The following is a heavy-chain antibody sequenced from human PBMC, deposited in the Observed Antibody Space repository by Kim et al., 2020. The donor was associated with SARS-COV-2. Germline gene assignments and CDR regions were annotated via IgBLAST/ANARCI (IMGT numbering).Heavy chain of an antibody. D-gene: IGHD2-2*01. CDR3: ARAPLDCSSTSCYGRVEVLNYYSGMDV. Sequence: SETLSLTCAVSGGSISSSNWWSWVRQPPGKGLEWIGEIYHSGSTNYNPSLKSRVTISVDKSKNQFSLKLSSVTAADTAVYYCARAPLDCSSTSCYGRVEVLNYYSGMDVWGQGTTVTVSS. CDR1: GGSISSSNW. V-gene: IGHV4-4*02. J-gene: IGHJ6*02. CDR2: IYHSGST.